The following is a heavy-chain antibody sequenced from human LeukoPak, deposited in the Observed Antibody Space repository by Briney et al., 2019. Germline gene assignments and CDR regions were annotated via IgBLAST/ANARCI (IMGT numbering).Heavy chain of an antibody. D-gene: IGHD1-26*01. CDR3: ASSTYSGSHWDAFDI. J-gene: IGHJ3*02. Sequence: GGSLRLSCAASGFTFSSYWMHWVRQAPGKGLVWVSRIDSYGSSTSFADSVRGRFTISRDNTKNTLYLQMNSLRAEDTAVYYCASSTYSGSHWDAFDIWGQGTMVTVSS. CDR2: IDSYGSST. CDR1: GFTFSSYW. V-gene: IGHV3-74*01.